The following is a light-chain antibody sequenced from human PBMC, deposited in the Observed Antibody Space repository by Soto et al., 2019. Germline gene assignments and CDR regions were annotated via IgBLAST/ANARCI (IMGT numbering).Light chain of an antibody. CDR1: SSDVGGYNY. Sequence: QSALTQPPSASGSPGQSVTTSWTGTSSDVGGYNYVSWYQQHPGNAPKLMIYEVIKRPSGVPDRFSGSKSGNTASLTVSGLQAEDEADYYCSSYAGTNNLYVFGTGTKVTVL. J-gene: IGLJ1*01. CDR2: EVI. CDR3: SSYAGTNNLYV. V-gene: IGLV2-8*01.